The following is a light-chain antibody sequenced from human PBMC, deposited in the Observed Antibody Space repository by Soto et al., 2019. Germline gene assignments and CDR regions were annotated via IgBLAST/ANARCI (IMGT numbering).Light chain of an antibody. CDR2: EVS. V-gene: IGLV2-23*02. CDR3: CSYAGGRSPYV. J-gene: IGLJ1*01. Sequence: QSVLTQPASVSGSPGQSITISCTGTTSDVGSYDLVSWYQQHPGKAPKIMIYEVSKRPSGDSHRFSGCKSGNTASLTISGLQAEDEPDYYCCSYAGGRSPYVFGTGTKVTVL. CDR1: TSDVGSYDL.